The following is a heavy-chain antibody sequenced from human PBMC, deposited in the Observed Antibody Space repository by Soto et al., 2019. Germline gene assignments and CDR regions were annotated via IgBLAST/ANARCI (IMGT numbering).Heavy chain of an antibody. J-gene: IGHJ4*02. Sequence: QVQLVESGGGVVQPGRSLRLSCAASGFTFSSYGMHWVRQAPGKGLEWVAVISYDGSNKYYADSVKGRFTISRDNCKNTLYLQMNSLRAEDTAVYYCAKDWLAYCGGDCYGNLDYWGQGTLVTVSS. V-gene: IGHV3-30*18. CDR3: AKDWLAYCGGDCYGNLDY. D-gene: IGHD2-21*02. CDR1: GFTFSSYG. CDR2: ISYDGSNK.